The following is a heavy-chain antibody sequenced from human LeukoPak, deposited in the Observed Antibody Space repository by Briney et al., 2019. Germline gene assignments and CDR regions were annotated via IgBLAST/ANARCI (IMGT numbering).Heavy chain of an antibody. CDR2: IRDDEVNK. CDR1: GFTFTPFG. V-gene: IGHV3-30*02. D-gene: IGHD3-9*01. J-gene: IGHJ4*02. Sequence: GGSLRLSCAASGFTFTPFGIHWVRQAPGKGLEWVAFIRDDEVNKYYADSVKGRFTISRDKSKNTLYLQMNSLRVEDTAVYYCAKDLMFWVNWGQGTLVTVSS. CDR3: AKDLMFWVN.